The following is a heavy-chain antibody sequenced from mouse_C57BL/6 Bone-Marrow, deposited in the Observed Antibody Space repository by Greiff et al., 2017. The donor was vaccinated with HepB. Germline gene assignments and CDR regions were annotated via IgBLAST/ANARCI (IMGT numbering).Heavy chain of an antibody. Sequence: VQLQQSGPVLVKPGASVKMSCKASGYTFTDYYMNWVKQSHGKSLEWIGVINPYNGGTSYNQKFKGKATLTVDKYSSTAYMDLNSLTSVDSAVYYCARACYYDYYYFGYWGQGNALTVSA. V-gene: IGHV1-19*01. D-gene: IGHD2-4*01. J-gene: IGHJ2*01. CDR1: GYTFTDYY. CDR3: ARACYYDYYYFGY. CDR2: INPYNGGT.